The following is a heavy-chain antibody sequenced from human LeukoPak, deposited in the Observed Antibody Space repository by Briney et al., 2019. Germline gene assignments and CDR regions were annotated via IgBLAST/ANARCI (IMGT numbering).Heavy chain of an antibody. CDR3: ARADNWNGFDP. CDR1: GFIFSNYG. CDR2: ISHDGSNK. J-gene: IGHJ5*02. V-gene: IGHV3-30*03. D-gene: IGHD1-20*01. Sequence: PGGSLRLSCAVSGFIFSNYGMHWVRQAPGKGLKWVAVISHDGSNKYYSDSVKGRFTISRDNSKNTLYLQMNSLRPEDTAVYYCARADNWNGFDPWGQGTLVTVSS.